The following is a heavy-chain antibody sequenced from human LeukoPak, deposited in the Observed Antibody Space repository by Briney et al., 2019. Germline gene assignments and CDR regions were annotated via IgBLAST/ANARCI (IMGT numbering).Heavy chain of an antibody. Sequence: GGSLRLSCAASEFTFSKYWMSWVRQAPGKGLEWVGNIKQDGSEKYYVDSVKGRFTISRDNAKNSLYLQMNSLRAEDTAVYYCARGLRQPRTYWGQGTLVTVSS. J-gene: IGHJ4*02. CDR2: IKQDGSEK. CDR3: ARGLRQPRTY. D-gene: IGHD6-13*01. V-gene: IGHV3-7*01. CDR1: EFTFSKYW.